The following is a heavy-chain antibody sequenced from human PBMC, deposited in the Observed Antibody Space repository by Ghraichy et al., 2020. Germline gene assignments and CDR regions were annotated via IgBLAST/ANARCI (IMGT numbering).Heavy chain of an antibody. CDR3: ARDHRDWNSATAKGMDV. V-gene: IGHV4-61*01. CDR2: IYYSGST. Sequence: GSLRLSCTVSGGSVSSGSYYWSWIRQPPGKGLEWIGYIYYSGSTNYNPSLKSRVTISVDTSKNQFSRKLSSVTAADTAVYYCARDHRDWNSATAKGMDVWGQGTTVTVSS. D-gene: IGHD1-7*01. J-gene: IGHJ6*02. CDR1: GGSVSSGSYY.